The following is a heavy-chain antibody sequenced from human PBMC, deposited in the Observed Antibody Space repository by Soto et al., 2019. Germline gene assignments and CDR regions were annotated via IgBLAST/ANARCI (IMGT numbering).Heavy chain of an antibody. CDR2: IYYSGST. J-gene: IGHJ4*02. CDR1: GDSIRSYY. Sequence: PSETLSLTCTVSGDSIRSYYWTWIRQPPGKGLEWIGYIYYSGSTNYNPSLKSRVTISVDTSKNQFSLKLSSVTAADTAVYYCARDNGYSYGYTLDHWGQGTLVTVSS. V-gene: IGHV4-59*01. D-gene: IGHD5-18*01. CDR3: ARDNGYSYGYTLDH.